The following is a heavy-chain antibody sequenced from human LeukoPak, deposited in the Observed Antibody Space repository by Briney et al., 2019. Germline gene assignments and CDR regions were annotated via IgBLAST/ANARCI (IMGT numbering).Heavy chain of an antibody. V-gene: IGHV4-34*01. CDR2: INHSGST. J-gene: IGHJ4*02. D-gene: IGHD5-18*01. CDR1: GGSFSGYY. Sequence: PSETLSLTCVVYGGSFSGYYWSWIRQPPGKGLEWIGEINHSGSTNYNPSLKSRVTISVDTSKNQFSLKLSSVTAADTAVYYCARRTWIQLWALDYWGQGTLVTVSS. CDR3: ARRTWIQLWALDY.